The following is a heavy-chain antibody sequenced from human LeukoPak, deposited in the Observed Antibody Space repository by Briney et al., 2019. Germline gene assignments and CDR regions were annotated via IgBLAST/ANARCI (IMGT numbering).Heavy chain of an antibody. Sequence: VQPGGSLRLSCAASGFTFSNYGMHWVRQAPGKGLEWVAAIWYDGSNKYHADSVKGRFTISRDNSKNTLYLQMNSLRAEDTAVYYCARDRNGLHDYWGQGTLVTVSS. J-gene: IGHJ4*02. CDR1: GFTFSNYG. CDR3: ARDRNGLHDY. CDR2: IWYDGSNK. V-gene: IGHV3-33*01. D-gene: IGHD2-15*01.